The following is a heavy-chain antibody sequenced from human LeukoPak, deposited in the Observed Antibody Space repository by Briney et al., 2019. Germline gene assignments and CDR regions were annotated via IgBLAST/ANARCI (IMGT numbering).Heavy chain of an antibody. D-gene: IGHD2-2*01. CDR2: INPNSGGT. V-gene: IGHV1-2*02. J-gene: IGHJ6*02. Sequence: GASVKASCKASGYTFTGYYMHWVRQAPGQGLEWMGWINPNSGGTNYAQKFQGRVTMTRDTSISTAYMELSRLRSDGTAVYYCARDRYCSSTSCFDPGYYYGMDVWGQGTTVTVSS. CDR1: GYTFTGYY. CDR3: ARDRYCSSTSCFDPGYYYGMDV.